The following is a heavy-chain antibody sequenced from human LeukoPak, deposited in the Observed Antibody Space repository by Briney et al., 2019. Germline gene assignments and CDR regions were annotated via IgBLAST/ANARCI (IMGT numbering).Heavy chain of an antibody. V-gene: IGHV3-33*01. CDR1: GFTFSSCG. CDR2: IWYDGSNK. D-gene: IGHD3-22*01. J-gene: IGHJ4*02. CDR3: ARDRGYYDSSGYYPHFDY. Sequence: GGSLRLSCAASGFTFSSCGMHWVRQAPGKGLEWVAVIWYDGSNKYYADSVKGRFTISRDNSKNTLYLQMNSLRAEDTAVYYCARDRGYYDSSGYYPHFDYWGQGTLVTVSS.